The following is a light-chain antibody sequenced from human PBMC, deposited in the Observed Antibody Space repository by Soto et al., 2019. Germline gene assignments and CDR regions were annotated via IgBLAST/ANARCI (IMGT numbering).Light chain of an antibody. J-gene: IGKJ1*01. CDR2: GAT. V-gene: IGKV3D-15*01. Sequence: EIVLTQSPGTLSLSPGERATLSCRASQSVSSSYLAWYQQKPGQAPRLLIYGATLRATGIPDRFSGSGSGTEFTLTISSLQSEDFAVYYCQQYNNWPRTFGQGTKVDI. CDR3: QQYNNWPRT. CDR1: QSVSSSY.